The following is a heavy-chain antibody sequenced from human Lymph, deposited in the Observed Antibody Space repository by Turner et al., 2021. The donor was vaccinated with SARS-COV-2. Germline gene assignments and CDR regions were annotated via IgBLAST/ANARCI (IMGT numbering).Heavy chain of an antibody. CDR1: GITVSSNY. J-gene: IGHJ3*02. CDR2: DYAGGST. V-gene: IGHV3-66*01. Sequence: EVQLVESGGGLVQPGGSLRLSCAASGITVSSNYMSWVRQAPGKGLEWVSVDYAGGSTFYADSVKGRFTISRDKSKNTLYLQMNRLRAEDTAVYYCARDFREGAFDIWGQGTMVTISS. D-gene: IGHD3-10*01. CDR3: ARDFREGAFDI.